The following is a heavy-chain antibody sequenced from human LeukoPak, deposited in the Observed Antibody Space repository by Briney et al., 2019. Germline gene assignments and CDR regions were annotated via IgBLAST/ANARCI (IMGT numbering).Heavy chain of an antibody. D-gene: IGHD1-14*01. Sequence: PSETLSLTYTVSGASISPYYGTWIRQPPGKGLEWIGYIYSSGRTRYNPSLKIRVTISLDTSNNQFTLRLSSVTAADTSVYYCARLPGTGRFDPWGQGTLVTVSS. V-gene: IGHV4-59*08. J-gene: IGHJ5*02. CDR3: ARLPGTGRFDP. CDR2: IYSSGRT. CDR1: GASISPYY.